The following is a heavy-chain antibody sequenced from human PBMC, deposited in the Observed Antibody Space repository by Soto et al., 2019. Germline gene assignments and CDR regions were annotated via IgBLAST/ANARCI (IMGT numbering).Heavy chain of an antibody. CDR3: ARGRFDSSGYYDAFDI. Sequence: GESLKISCAASGFTFSSYAMHWVRQAPGKGLEWVAVISYDGSNKYYADSVKGRFTISRDNSKNTLYLQMNSLRAEDTAVYYCARGRFDSSGYYDAFDIWGQGTMVTVSS. D-gene: IGHD3-22*01. V-gene: IGHV3-30*04. J-gene: IGHJ3*02. CDR1: GFTFSSYA. CDR2: ISYDGSNK.